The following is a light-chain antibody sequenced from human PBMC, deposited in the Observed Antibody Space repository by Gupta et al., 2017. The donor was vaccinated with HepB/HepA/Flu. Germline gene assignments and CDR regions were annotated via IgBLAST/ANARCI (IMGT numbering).Light chain of an antibody. Sequence: DIQLTPASSFLSSSVGDRVTITCRASQDINTYLIWYQQKPGKAPKLLISNASTLQSGVPSRFSGSGSGTEFTLTISSLQPEDFATYYCQQFNSYPITFGQGTRLDIK. CDR2: NAS. CDR3: QQFNSYPIT. CDR1: QDINTY. V-gene: IGKV1-9*01. J-gene: IGKJ5*01.